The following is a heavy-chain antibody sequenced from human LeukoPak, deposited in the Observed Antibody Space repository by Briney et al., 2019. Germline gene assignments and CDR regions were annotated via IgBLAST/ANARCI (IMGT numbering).Heavy chain of an antibody. V-gene: IGHV4-61*01. CDR3: ASIAEDYFDY. J-gene: IGHJ4*02. CDR2: IYYSGST. D-gene: IGHD6-13*01. CDR1: GGSISSGSYY. Sequence: SETLSLTCTVSGGSISSGSYYWSWIRQPPGKGLEWIGYIYYSGSTNYNPSLKSRVTISVDTSKNQFSLKLSSVTAADTAVYYCASIAEDYFDYWGQGTLVTVSS.